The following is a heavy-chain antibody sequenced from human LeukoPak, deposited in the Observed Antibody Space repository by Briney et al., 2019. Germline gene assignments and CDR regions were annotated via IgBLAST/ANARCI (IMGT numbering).Heavy chain of an antibody. CDR3: ARLNSGSYYHPFDY. D-gene: IGHD1-26*01. V-gene: IGHV3-48*03. Sequence: GGSLRLSCAASGFTFSSYEMNWVRQAPGKGLEWVSYISSSGSTIYYADSVKGRFTISRDNAKTSLYLQMNSLRAEDTAVYYCARLNSGSYYHPFDYWGQGTLVTVYS. CDR2: ISSSGSTI. J-gene: IGHJ4*02. CDR1: GFTFSSYE.